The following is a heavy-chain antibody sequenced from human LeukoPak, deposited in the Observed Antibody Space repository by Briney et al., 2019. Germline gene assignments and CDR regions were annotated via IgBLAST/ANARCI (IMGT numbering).Heavy chain of an antibody. J-gene: IGHJ4*02. CDR1: GFTFSSYG. CDR3: AKDQGLVATRSDYFDY. D-gene: IGHD5-12*01. Sequence: GGSLRLSCAASGFTFSSYGMHWVRQAPGKGLEWVAFIRYDGSNKYYADSVKGRFTISRDNSKNTLYLQMNSLRAEDTAVYYCAKDQGLVATRSDYFDYWGQGTLVTVSS. V-gene: IGHV3-30*02. CDR2: IRYDGSNK.